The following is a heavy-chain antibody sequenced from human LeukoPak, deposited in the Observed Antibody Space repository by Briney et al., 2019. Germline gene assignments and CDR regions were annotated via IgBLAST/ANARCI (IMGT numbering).Heavy chain of an antibody. CDR1: GYSISSGYY. J-gene: IGHJ5*02. D-gene: IGHD3-3*01. Sequence: SETLSLTCAVSGYSISSGYYWGWIRQPPGKGLEWIGSIYHSGSTYYNPSLKSRVTISVDTSKNQFSLKLSSVTAADTAVYCCARNRGDFWSGYYAPSDNWFDPWGQGTLVTVSS. CDR3: ARNRGDFWSGYYAPSDNWFDP. CDR2: IYHSGST. V-gene: IGHV4-38-2*01.